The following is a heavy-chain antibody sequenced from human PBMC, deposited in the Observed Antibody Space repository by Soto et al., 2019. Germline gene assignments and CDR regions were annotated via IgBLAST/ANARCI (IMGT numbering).Heavy chain of an antibody. CDR3: ARSQPPQGLEY. Sequence: ASVXVSFKASLYTFTIYYMHLFLQAPGQGLEWMGIINPSGGSTSYAQKFQGRVTMTRDTSTSTVYMELSSLRSEDTAVYYCARSQPPQGLEYWGQGTLVTVSS. V-gene: IGHV1-46*01. CDR2: INPSGGST. CDR1: LYTFTIYY. J-gene: IGHJ4*02.